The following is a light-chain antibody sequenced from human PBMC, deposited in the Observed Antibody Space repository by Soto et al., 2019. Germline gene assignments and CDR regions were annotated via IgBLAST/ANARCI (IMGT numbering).Light chain of an antibody. V-gene: IGLV4-69*01. Sequence: QPVLTQSPSASASLGASVKLTCTLSSGHSSYAIAWPQQQPEKGPRYLMKLNSDGSHSKGGGIPDRFSGSSSGAERYLTISSLQSEDEADYYCQTWGTGIQVFGTGTKLTVL. CDR2: LNSDGSH. J-gene: IGLJ1*01. CDR3: QTWGTGIQV. CDR1: SGHSSYA.